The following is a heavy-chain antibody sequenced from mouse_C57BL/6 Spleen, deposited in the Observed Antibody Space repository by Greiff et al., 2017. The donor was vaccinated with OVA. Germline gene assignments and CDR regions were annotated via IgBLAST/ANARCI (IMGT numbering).Heavy chain of an antibody. CDR2: ISSGGDYI. Sequence: EVKLMESGEGLVKPGGSLKLSCAASGFTFSSYALSWVRQTPEKRLEWVAYISSGGDYIYYADTVKGRFTISRDNARTTLYLQMSSLKSEDTAMYYCTRANGCAYWGQGTLVTVSA. CDR3: TRANGCAY. CDR1: GFTFSSYA. J-gene: IGHJ3*01. V-gene: IGHV5-9-1*02.